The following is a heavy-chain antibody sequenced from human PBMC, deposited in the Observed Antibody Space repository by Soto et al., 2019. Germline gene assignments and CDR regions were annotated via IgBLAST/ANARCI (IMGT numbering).Heavy chain of an antibody. V-gene: IGHV4-30-2*01. CDR3: ASYYGDGLNWFDP. CDR2: IYHSGST. CDR1: GGSISSGGYS. D-gene: IGHD4-17*01. Sequence: QLQLQESGSGLVKPSQTLSLTCAVSGGSISSGGYSWSWIRQPPGKGLEWIGYIYHSGSTYYNPSLKSRVTISVDRSKNQFSLKLSSVTAADTAVYYCASYYGDGLNWFDPWGQGTLVTVSS. J-gene: IGHJ5*02.